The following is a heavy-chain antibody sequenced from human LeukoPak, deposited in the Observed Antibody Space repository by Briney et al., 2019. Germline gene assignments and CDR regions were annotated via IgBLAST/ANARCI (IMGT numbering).Heavy chain of an antibody. V-gene: IGHV3-48*04. CDR3: ARARGTADFANHCFDH. CDR1: GFAFSGQS. CDR2: IKRDGSIT. D-gene: IGHD4/OR15-4a*01. J-gene: IGHJ5*02. Sequence: GGSLRLSCAASGFAFSGQSMNWIRQAPGKGLEWVAYIKRDGSITYSADSVKGRFTISRDNAKNSVYLQMNSLRVEDTAVSFCARARGTADFANHCFDHWGRGTLVTVSS.